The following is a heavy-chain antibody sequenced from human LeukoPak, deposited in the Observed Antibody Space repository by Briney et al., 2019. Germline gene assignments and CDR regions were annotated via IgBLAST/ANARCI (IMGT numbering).Heavy chain of an antibody. D-gene: IGHD1-26*01. CDR1: GYSVISYY. Sequence: GASVKVSCKASGYSVISYYINWVRQAPGQRPEWLGIIDPSGGSANYAQKFQGRVTMTTDTSTSTAYMELRSLRSDDTAVYYCASYVGATGMDYWGQGTLVTVSS. V-gene: IGHV1-46*01. CDR3: ASYVGATGMDY. CDR2: IDPSGGSA. J-gene: IGHJ4*02.